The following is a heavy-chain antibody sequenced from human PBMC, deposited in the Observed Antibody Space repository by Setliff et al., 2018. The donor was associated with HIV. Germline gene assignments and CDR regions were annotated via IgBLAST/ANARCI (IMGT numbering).Heavy chain of an antibody. D-gene: IGHD3-16*01. CDR3: AKVFLFGIDVFDI. Sequence: GGSLRLSCAASGFTFSTYAMGWVRQAPGKGLEWVSTVGVVGGPTHYAESVKGRFTISKDNSKNTLYLQMSSLRDEDTAVYYCAKVFLFGIDVFDIWGHGTMVTVSS. CDR2: VGVVGGPT. CDR1: GFTFSTYA. J-gene: IGHJ3*02. V-gene: IGHV3-23*01.